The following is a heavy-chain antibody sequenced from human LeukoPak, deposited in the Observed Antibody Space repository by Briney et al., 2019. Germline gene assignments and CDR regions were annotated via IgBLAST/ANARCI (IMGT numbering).Heavy chain of an antibody. V-gene: IGHV3-33*01. Sequence: PGRTLRLSCAASGFTFNNYGMHWVRQAPGKGLEWVGVIWYDARSKYYADSVKGRFTISRDNAKNSLYLQMNSLRAEDTVVYYCARDHGRDGYNGGGGWFDPWGQGTLVTVSS. J-gene: IGHJ5*02. CDR3: ARDHGRDGYNGGGGWFDP. CDR2: IWYDARSK. D-gene: IGHD5-24*01. CDR1: GFTFNNYG.